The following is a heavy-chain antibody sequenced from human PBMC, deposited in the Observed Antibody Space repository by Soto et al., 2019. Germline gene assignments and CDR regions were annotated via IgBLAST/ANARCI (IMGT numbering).Heavy chain of an antibody. V-gene: IGHV4-59*08. CDR2: IYYSGST. J-gene: IGHJ4*02. CDR1: GGSISSYY. D-gene: IGHD2-15*01. CDR3: ARTRREDIVVVVAATTVDFDY. Sequence: SETLSLTCTVSGGSISSYYWSWIRQPPGKGLEWIGYIYYSGSTNYNPSLKSRVTISVDTSKNQFSLKLSSVTAADTAVYYCARTRREDIVVVVAATTVDFDYWGQGTLVTVSS.